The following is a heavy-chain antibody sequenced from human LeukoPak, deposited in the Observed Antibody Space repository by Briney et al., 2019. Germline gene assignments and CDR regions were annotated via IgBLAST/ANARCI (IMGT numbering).Heavy chain of an antibody. Sequence: SETLSLTCTVSGGSISSYYWSWIRQPPGKGLEWIGYIYYSGSTNYNPSLKSRVTISVDTSKNQFSLKLSSVTAADTAVYYCARVRIPRDAFDIWGQGTMVTVSS. D-gene: IGHD2-21*01. CDR1: GGSISSYY. J-gene: IGHJ3*02. V-gene: IGHV4-59*01. CDR2: IYYSGST. CDR3: ARVRIPRDAFDI.